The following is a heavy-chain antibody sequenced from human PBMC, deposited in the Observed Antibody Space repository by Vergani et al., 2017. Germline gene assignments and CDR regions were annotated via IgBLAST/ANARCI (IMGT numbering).Heavy chain of an antibody. D-gene: IGHD2-2*01. CDR2: INHSGST. J-gene: IGHJ4*02. V-gene: IGHV4-34*01. CDR1: GGSFSGYY. Sequence: QVQLQQWGAGLLKPSETLSLTCAVYGGSFSGYYWSWIRQPPGKGLEWIGEINHSGSTNYNPSLKSRVTISVDTSKNQFSLKLSSVTAADTAVYYCAKGPRYQPLALFDYWGQGTLVTVSS. CDR3: AKGPRYQPLALFDY.